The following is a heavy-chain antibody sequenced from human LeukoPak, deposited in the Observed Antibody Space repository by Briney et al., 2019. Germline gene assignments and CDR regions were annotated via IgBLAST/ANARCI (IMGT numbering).Heavy chain of an antibody. Sequence: PGRSLRLSCAASGFTFSSYGMHWVRQAPGKGLEWVAVISYDGSNKYYAASVKGRFTISRDNSKNTLYLQMNSLRAEDTAVYYCAKDGGQWLLDYWGQGTLVTVSS. V-gene: IGHV3-30*18. J-gene: IGHJ4*02. CDR2: ISYDGSNK. CDR3: AKDGGQWLLDY. CDR1: GFTFSSYG. D-gene: IGHD5-24*01.